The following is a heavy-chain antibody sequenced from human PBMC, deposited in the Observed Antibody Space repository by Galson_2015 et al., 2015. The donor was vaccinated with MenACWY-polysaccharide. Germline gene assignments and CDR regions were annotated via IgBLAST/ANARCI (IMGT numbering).Heavy chain of an antibody. V-gene: IGHV3-11*01. D-gene: IGHD1-14*01. CDR3: ATRSTPVDNHAFDS. J-gene: IGHJ3*01. CDR2: ISYSGNII. Sequence: SLRLSCAASGFTSRDYYMNWIRQAPGKGLEWISYISYSGNIIYYADSVKGRFTISWDTAKESLYLLMDGLRADDTAVYYCATRSTPVDNHAFDSWGQGTMVIVSS. CDR1: GFTSRDYY.